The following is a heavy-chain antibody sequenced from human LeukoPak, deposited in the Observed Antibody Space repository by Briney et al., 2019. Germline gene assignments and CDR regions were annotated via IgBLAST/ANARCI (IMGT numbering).Heavy chain of an antibody. CDR2: IYYSGST. CDR3: ARVTYGSSWSPFDY. Sequence: PSETLSLTCTVSGGSISSYYWSWIRQPPGKGLEWTGYIYYSGSTNYNPSLKSRVTISVDTSKNQFSLKLSSVTAADTAVYYCARVTYGSSWSPFDYWGQGTLVTVSS. V-gene: IGHV4-59*01. J-gene: IGHJ4*02. CDR1: GGSISSYY. D-gene: IGHD6-13*01.